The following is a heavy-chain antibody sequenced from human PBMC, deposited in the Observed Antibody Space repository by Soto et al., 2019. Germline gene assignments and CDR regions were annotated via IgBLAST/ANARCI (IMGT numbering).Heavy chain of an antibody. CDR2: IIPIFGTA. CDR1: GGPFSSYA. Sequence: QVQLVQSGAEVKKPGSSVKVSCKASGGPFSSYAISWVRQAPGQGLEWMGGIIPIFGTANYAQKFQGRVTITADESTSTAYMELSSLRSEDTAVYYCARGRDYDSSGYYSRWFDPWGQGTLVTVSS. J-gene: IGHJ5*02. CDR3: ARGRDYDSSGYYSRWFDP. V-gene: IGHV1-69*01. D-gene: IGHD3-22*01.